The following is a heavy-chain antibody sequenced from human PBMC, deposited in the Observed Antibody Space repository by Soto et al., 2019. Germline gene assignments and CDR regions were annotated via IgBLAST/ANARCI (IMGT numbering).Heavy chain of an antibody. CDR1: GGSISDGAYY. V-gene: IGHV4-30-4*01. J-gene: IGHJ4*02. CDR3: PIGLSGDKVHQ. D-gene: IGHD2-21*01. CDR2: IYDSGNT. Sequence: QVQLQESGPGLVKPSQTLSLTCTVSGGSISDGAYYWSWIRQPPGKGLEWIGHIYDSGNTYNNPYLMRLXTXSXSPSNNPFSRTLNSVAASDSAVYSCPIGLSGDKVHQWGQGTLVTVSS.